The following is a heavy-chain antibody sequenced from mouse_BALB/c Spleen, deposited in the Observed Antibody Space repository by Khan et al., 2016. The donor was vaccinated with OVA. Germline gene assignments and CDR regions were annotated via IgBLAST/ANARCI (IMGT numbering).Heavy chain of an antibody. CDR2: INPTSGDT. V-gene: IGHV1-7*01. J-gene: IGHJ2*01. CDR1: GYTFTTYW. Sequence: QVQLKQSGAELAKPGASVKMSCKASGYTFTTYWMHWVKQRPGQGLEWIGYINPTSGDTDYNEKFKGRATLSADKSSSTAYMQLSSLTSEDSAVYYCTSDRIDYWGQGTTLTVSS. CDR3: TSDRIDY.